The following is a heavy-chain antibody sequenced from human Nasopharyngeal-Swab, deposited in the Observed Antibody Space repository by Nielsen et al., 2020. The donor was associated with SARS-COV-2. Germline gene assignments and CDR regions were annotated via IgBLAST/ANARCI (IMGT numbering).Heavy chain of an antibody. CDR3: AGGYCSGGSCYPTPPYYYYGMDA. D-gene: IGHD2-15*01. J-gene: IGHJ6*02. V-gene: IGHV3-48*04. Sequence: GESLKISCAASGFTFSSYSMNWVRQAPGKGLEWVSYISSSSSTIYYADSVKGRFTISRDNAKNSLYLQMNSLRAEDTAVYYCAGGYCSGGSCYPTPPYYYYGMDAWGQGTTVTVSS. CDR1: GFTFSSYS. CDR2: ISSSSSTI.